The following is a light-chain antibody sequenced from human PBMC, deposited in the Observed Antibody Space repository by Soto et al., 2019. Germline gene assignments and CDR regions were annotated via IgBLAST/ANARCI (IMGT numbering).Light chain of an antibody. CDR3: SSYTGSSAPFV. CDR1: RSDVGGYDY. CDR2: DVN. Sequence: QSALTQPASVSGSPGQSITISCTGTRSDVGGYDYVSWYQQPPGEAPKLIIYDVNNRASGVSNRFSGSKSGNTASLTISGLQAEDEGDYYCSSYTGSSAPFVFGPGTKLTVL. J-gene: IGLJ1*01. V-gene: IGLV2-14*01.